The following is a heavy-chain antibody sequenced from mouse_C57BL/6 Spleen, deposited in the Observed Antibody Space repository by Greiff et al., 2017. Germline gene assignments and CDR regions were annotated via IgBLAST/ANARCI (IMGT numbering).Heavy chain of an antibody. V-gene: IGHV1-80*01. CDR3: ARYDYDAAAFDY. D-gene: IGHD2-4*01. CDR2: IYPGDGDT. CDR1: GYAFSSYW. Sequence: QVQLQQSGAELVKPGASVKISCKASGYAFSSYWMNWVKQRPGKGLEWIGQIYPGDGDTNYNGKFKGKATLTADKSSSTAYLQLSSLTSEDSAVYFCARYDYDAAAFDYWGQVTTLTVSS. J-gene: IGHJ2*01.